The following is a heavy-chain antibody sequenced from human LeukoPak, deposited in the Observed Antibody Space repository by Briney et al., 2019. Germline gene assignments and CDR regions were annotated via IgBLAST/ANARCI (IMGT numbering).Heavy chain of an antibody. CDR3: ARGEFDGGVYFDY. V-gene: IGHV4-34*01. J-gene: IGHJ4*02. D-gene: IGHD3-9*01. CDR2: INHSGST. CDR1: GGSFSGYY. Sequence: PSETLSLTCAVYGGSFSGYYWSWIRQPPGKGLEWIGEINHSGSTNYNPSLKSRVTISVDKSKNQFSLKLSSVTAADTAMYYCARGEFDGGVYFDYWGQGTLVTVSS.